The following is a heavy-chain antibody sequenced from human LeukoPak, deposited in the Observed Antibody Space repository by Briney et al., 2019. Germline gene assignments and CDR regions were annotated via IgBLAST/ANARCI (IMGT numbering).Heavy chain of an antibody. CDR3: ARDHLSDYYDSSGYLYYFDY. D-gene: IGHD3-22*01. Sequence: PSETLSLTCAVSGGSISSSNWWSWVRQPPGKGLEWIGEIYHSGSTNYNPSLKSRVTISVDKSKNQFSLKLSSVTAADTAVYYCARDHLSDYYDSSGYLYYFDYWGQGTLVTVSS. CDR2: IYHSGST. CDR1: GGSISSSNW. V-gene: IGHV4-4*02. J-gene: IGHJ4*02.